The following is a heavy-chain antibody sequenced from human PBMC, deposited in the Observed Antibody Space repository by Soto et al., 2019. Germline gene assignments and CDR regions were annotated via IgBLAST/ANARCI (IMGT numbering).Heavy chain of an antibody. D-gene: IGHD2-21*02. V-gene: IGHV3-9*01. CDR1: GFTFDDYA. J-gene: IGHJ6*02. Sequence: EVQLLESGGGLVQPRRSLRLSCAASGFTFDDYAMHWVRQAPGKGLEWVSGISWNSGSRGNADSVKGRFTLSRDNDKDSLYLQMNSLRAEDTALYYCAKGTATNCHYYYGMDVWGQGNTVTVSS. CDR3: AKGTATNCHYYYGMDV. CDR2: ISWNSGSR.